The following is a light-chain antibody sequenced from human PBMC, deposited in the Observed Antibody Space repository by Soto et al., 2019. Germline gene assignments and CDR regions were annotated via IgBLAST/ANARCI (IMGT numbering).Light chain of an antibody. CDR2: GAS. J-gene: IGKJ1*01. V-gene: IGKV3-20*01. Sequence: EIVLTQSPGTLSLSPGERATHSCRASLSVSSSYLAWYQQKPGQAPRLLIYGASSRATGIPDRFSGSGSGTDFTLTISRLEPEDFAVYYCQQYGSSPGTFGQGTKV. CDR1: LSVSSSY. CDR3: QQYGSSPGT.